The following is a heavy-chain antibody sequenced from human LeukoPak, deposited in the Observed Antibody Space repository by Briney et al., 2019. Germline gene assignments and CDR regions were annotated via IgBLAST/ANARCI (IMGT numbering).Heavy chain of an antibody. CDR2: IYYSGST. CDR1: GGSISSSSYY. D-gene: IGHD1-26*01. Sequence: SETLSLTCTVSGGSISSSSYYWGWIRQPPGKGLEWIGSIYYSGSTYYNPSLKSRVTISVDTSKNQVSLYLTSVTAADTAMYFCARSFSEKFYFESWGQGTLVTVSS. CDR3: ARSFSEKFYFES. V-gene: IGHV4-39*01. J-gene: IGHJ4*02.